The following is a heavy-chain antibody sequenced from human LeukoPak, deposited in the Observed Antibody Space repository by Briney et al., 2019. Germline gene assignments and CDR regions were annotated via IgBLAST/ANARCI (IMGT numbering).Heavy chain of an antibody. D-gene: IGHD3-3*01. CDR3: ARGVPYDSWSGPHYSDY. Sequence: GGSLRLSCAASRFTLSTYWMSWVRQAPGKGLKWVAHIKQDGSQEYYVDSVKGRFTISRGSAKNSLYLQMNSLRAEDTAVYYCARGVPYDSWSGPHYSDYWGQGTLVTVSS. V-gene: IGHV3-7*01. J-gene: IGHJ4*02. CDR2: IKQDGSQE. CDR1: RFTLSTYW.